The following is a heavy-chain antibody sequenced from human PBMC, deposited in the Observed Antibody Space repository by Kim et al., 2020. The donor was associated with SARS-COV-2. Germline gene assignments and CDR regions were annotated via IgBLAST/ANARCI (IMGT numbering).Heavy chain of an antibody. Sequence: DSVKGRFTISRDNAKNSLYLQMNSLRDEDTAVDYCARASLREVTTLGFDYWGQGTLVTVS. J-gene: IGHJ4*02. CDR3: ARASLREVTTLGFDY. D-gene: IGHD4-17*01. V-gene: IGHV3-48*02.